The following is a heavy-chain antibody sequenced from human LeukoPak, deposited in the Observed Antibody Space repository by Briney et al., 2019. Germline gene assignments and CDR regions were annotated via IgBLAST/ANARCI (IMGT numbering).Heavy chain of an antibody. CDR2: IYYSGST. CDR1: GGSISSSSYY. V-gene: IGHV4-39*07. CDR3: ARDLLDVVTRDVNWFDP. J-gene: IGHJ5*02. Sequence: PSETLSLTCTVSGGSISSSSYYWGWIRQPPGKGLGWIGSIYYSGSTYYNPSLKSRVTISVDTSKNQFSLKLSSVTAADTAVYYCARDLLDVVTRDVNWFDPWGQGTLVTVSS. D-gene: IGHD4-23*01.